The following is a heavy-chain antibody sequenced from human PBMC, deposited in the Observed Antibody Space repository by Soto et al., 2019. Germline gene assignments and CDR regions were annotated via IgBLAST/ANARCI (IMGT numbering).Heavy chain of an antibody. Sequence: SETLSLTCAVSGGSISSYYWSWIRKPPGKGLEWIGYIYYSGSTNYNPSLKSRVTISVDTSKNQFSLKLSSVTAADTAVYYCARGGEGAPVDYWGQGTLVTVSS. CDR3: ARGGEGAPVDY. CDR1: GGSISSYY. CDR2: IYYSGST. D-gene: IGHD3-16*01. V-gene: IGHV4-59*01. J-gene: IGHJ4*02.